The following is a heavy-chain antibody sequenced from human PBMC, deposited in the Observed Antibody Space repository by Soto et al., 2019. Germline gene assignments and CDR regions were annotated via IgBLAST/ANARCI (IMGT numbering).Heavy chain of an antibody. CDR1: GGSISSGGYY. V-gene: IGHV4-31*03. Sequence: QVQLQESGPGLVKPSQTLSLTCTVSGGSISSGGYYWSWIRQHPGKGLEWIGYIYYSGSTYYNPSLKSRVTISVDTSKTQFSLKLSSVTAADTAVYYCASLTVHFLHHYYGMDVWGQGTTVTVSS. J-gene: IGHJ6*02. D-gene: IGHD3-3*02. CDR2: IYYSGST. CDR3: ASLTVHFLHHYYGMDV.